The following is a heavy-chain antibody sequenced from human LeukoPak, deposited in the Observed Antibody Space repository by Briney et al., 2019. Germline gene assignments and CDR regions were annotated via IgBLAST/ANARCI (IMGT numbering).Heavy chain of an antibody. Sequence: GASVKVSCKASGYTFTDYYLHWVRQAPGQGLEWVGRINLNSGGTNFAQRFQGRVTLTRDTSITIAYMELNSLRSDDTAIYYCACLYQWQVSYYSHGMDVWGQGTTVTVSS. D-gene: IGHD6-19*01. CDR3: ACLYQWQVSYYSHGMDV. V-gene: IGHV1-2*06. J-gene: IGHJ6*02. CDR2: INLNSGGT. CDR1: GYTFTDYY.